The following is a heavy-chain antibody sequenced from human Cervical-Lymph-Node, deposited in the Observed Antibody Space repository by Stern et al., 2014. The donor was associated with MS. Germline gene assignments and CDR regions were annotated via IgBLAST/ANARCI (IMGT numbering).Heavy chain of an antibody. Sequence: QITLKESGPTLVNPTQTLTLTCAFSCFSLSTTGVGVGWIRQPPVKALEWLALLYWDDDKRYSPSLKSRLTITKDTSNSQVDLTLTNVDPVDTATYYCAHSPPSDDDAFDIWGQGTMVTISS. D-gene: IGHD2-21*02. CDR2: LYWDDDK. J-gene: IGHJ3*02. V-gene: IGHV2-5*02. CDR3: AHSPPSDDDAFDI. CDR1: CFSLSTTGVG.